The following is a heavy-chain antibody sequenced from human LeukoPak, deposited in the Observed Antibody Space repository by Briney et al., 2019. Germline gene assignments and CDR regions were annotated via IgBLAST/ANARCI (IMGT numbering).Heavy chain of an antibody. V-gene: IGHV3-48*01. D-gene: IGHD2-2*01. Sequence: GGSLRLSCAASGFTFSSYSMNWVRQAPGKGLEWVSHISSTSTIYHADSVKGRFTISRDNAKNSLYLQMNSLRAEDTAVYYCASEPGYCSSTSCQYFQHWGQGTLVTVSS. CDR1: GFTFSSYS. J-gene: IGHJ1*01. CDR3: ASEPGYCSSTSCQYFQH. CDR2: ISSTSTI.